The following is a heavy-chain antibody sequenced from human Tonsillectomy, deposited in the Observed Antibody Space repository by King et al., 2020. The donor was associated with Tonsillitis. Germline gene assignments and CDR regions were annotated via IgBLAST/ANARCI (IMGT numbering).Heavy chain of an antibody. CDR2: IWYDGSNK. D-gene: IGHD6-13*01. J-gene: IGHJ6*03. CDR3: ARGALGIAAAGTGYYYYYMDV. CDR1: GFTFSSYG. Sequence: VQLVESGGGVVQPGRSLRLSCAASGFTFSSYGMHWVRQAPGKGLEWGAVIWYDGSNKYYADSVKGRFTNSRDNSKNTLYLQMNSLRAEDTAVYYCARGALGIAAAGTGYYYYYMDVWGKGTTVTVSS. V-gene: IGHV3-33*08.